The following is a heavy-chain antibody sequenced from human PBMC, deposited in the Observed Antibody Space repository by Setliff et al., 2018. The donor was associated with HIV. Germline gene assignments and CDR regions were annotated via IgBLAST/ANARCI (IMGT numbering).Heavy chain of an antibody. V-gene: IGHV4-61*09. CDR3: ARWVYNSAWSLDY. CDR1: GGSVNSGNYH. Sequence: PSETLSLTCSVSGGSVNSGNYHWAWIRQPAGKGLEWIGHIYTSGSPHYKSSHTSRLNIALDTSRNQFSLKLTSVTAADSATYYCARWVYNSAWSLDYWGQGTLVTVSS. J-gene: IGHJ4*02. CDR2: IYTSGSP. D-gene: IGHD6-19*01.